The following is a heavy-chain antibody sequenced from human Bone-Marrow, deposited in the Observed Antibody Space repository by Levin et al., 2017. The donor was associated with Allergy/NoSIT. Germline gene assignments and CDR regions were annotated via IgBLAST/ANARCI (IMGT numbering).Heavy chain of an antibody. CDR1: GFAFTDYY. D-gene: IGHD4-17*01. J-gene: IGHJ2*01. Sequence: GASVKVSCKASGFAFTDYYMHWVRQAPGQGLEWLGWINPNNGATKYALKFQDRVTMTRDTSISTAYMEFRRLRSDDTAVVYCARDPAVTRDGYFDLWGRGTLVSVSS. CDR2: INPNNGAT. CDR3: ARDPAVTRDGYFDL. V-gene: IGHV1-2*02.